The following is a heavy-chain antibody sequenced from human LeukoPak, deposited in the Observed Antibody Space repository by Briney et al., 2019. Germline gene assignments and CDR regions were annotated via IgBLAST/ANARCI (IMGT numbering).Heavy chain of an antibody. CDR2: IIPILGIA. Sequence: GSSVKVSCKASGGTFSSYAISWVRQAPGQGLEWMGRIIPILGIANYAQKFQGRVTIIADKSTSTAYMELSSLRSEDTAVYYCARGLVGGYSYGYPYYYGMDVWGQGTTVTVSS. CDR1: GGTFSSYA. D-gene: IGHD5-18*01. J-gene: IGHJ6*02. V-gene: IGHV1-69*04. CDR3: ARGLVGGYSYGYPYYYGMDV.